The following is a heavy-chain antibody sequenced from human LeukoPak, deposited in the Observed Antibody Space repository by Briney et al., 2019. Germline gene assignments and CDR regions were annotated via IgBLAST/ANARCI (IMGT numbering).Heavy chain of an antibody. CDR1: GGSFSGYY. D-gene: IGHD1-26*01. V-gene: IGHV4-34*01. CDR3: AGSDSGSYTPPFDY. CDR2: INHSGST. J-gene: IGHJ4*02. Sequence: SETLSLTCAVYGGSFSGYYWSWIRQPPGKGLEWIGEINHSGSTNYNPSLKSRVTISVDTSKNQFSLKLSSVTAADTAVYYCAGSDSGSYTPPFDYWGQGTLVTVSS.